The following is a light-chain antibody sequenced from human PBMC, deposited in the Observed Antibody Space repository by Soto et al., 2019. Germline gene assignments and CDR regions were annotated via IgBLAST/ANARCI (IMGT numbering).Light chain of an antibody. CDR3: SSYAGAVV. V-gene: IGLV2-23*01. Sequence: QSALTQPASVCGSPEQSITISCIRTSSNVESYNLVSWYQHPPGKAPKLIIYEGSERPSGVSNRFSGAQSGHSASLTISGLQAEDEADYYCSSYAGAVVFGGGTKLTVL. CDR1: SSNVESYNL. CDR2: EGS. J-gene: IGLJ2*01.